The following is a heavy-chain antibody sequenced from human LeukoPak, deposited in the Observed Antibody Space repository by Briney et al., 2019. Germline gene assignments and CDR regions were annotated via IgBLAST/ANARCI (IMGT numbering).Heavy chain of an antibody. D-gene: IGHD1-26*01. J-gene: IGHJ4*02. CDR3: ARVGTWELQRVFDY. Sequence: GGSLRLSCAASGFTFTDYWMTWVRQVPGKGLEWVANIQRGGSESYYVDSVKGRFTISRENAKNSLYLQMDSLRIEDTAVYYCARVGTWELQRVFDYWGQGTPVTVSS. CDR2: IQRGGSES. CDR1: GFTFTDYW. V-gene: IGHV3-7*01.